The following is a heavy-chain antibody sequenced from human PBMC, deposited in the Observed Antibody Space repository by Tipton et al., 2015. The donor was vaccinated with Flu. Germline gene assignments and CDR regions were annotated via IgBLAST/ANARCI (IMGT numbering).Heavy chain of an antibody. CDR1: GFSFSDYW. CDR2: INQDGSQK. J-gene: IGHJ4*02. D-gene: IGHD6-19*01. CDR3: ARDGESGWNDFDY. Sequence: QLVQSGGDLVQSGGSLRLSCVASGFSFSDYWMTWVRQAPGKGLQWVANINQDGSQKNYADSLKGRLTISRDNAKSSLYLQVSSLRADDAAVYYCARDGESGWNDFDYWGQGTLVTVSS. V-gene: IGHV3-7*01.